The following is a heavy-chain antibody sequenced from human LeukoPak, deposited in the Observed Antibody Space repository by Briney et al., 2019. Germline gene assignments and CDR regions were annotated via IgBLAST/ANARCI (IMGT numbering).Heavy chain of an antibody. D-gene: IGHD3-3*01. CDR2: IYYSGST. J-gene: IGHJ3*02. Sequence: PSETLSLTCTVSGGSISGYYWSWIRQPPGKGLEWIGYIYYSGSTNYNPSLKSRVTISVDTSKNQFSLKLSSVTAADTAVYYCARITDRTIFGEIMHGFDIWGQGTPVTVSS. V-gene: IGHV4-59*08. CDR1: GGSISGYY. CDR3: ARITDRTIFGEIMHGFDI.